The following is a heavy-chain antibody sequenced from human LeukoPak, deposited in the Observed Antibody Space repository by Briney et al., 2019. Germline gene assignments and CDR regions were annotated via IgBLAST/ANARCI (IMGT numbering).Heavy chain of an antibody. CDR1: GYTFTGYY. Sequence: ASVKVSCKASGYTFTGYYMHWVRQAPGKGLEWMGGFDPEDGETIYAQKFQGRVTMTEDTSTDTAYMELSSLRSEDTAVYYCATTSVGYYDFWSGYSSWFDPWGQGTLVTVSS. V-gene: IGHV1-24*01. D-gene: IGHD3-3*01. CDR2: FDPEDGET. J-gene: IGHJ5*02. CDR3: ATTSVGYYDFWSGYSSWFDP.